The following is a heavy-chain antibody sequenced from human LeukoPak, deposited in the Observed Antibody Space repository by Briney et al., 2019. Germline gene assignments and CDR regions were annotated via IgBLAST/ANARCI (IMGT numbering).Heavy chain of an antibody. J-gene: IGHJ4*02. Sequence: SVKVSCKASGGTFSSYAISWVRQAPGQGLEWMGRIIPLLGIANYAQKFQGRVTITADKSTSTAYMELSSLRSEDTAVYYCARDDSGYEFDYWVQGTLVTVSS. CDR3: ARDDSGYEFDY. V-gene: IGHV1-69*04. CDR1: GGTFSSYA. CDR2: IIPLLGIA. D-gene: IGHD5-12*01.